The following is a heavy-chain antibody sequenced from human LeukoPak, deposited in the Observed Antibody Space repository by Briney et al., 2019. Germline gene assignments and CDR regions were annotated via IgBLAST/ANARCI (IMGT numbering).Heavy chain of an antibody. D-gene: IGHD3-22*01. CDR3: ARGNIVVVVYDY. Sequence: GASVKVSCKASGYTFTSYAMHWVRQAPGQRLERMGWINAGNGNTKYSQKFQGRVTITRDTSASTAYMELSSLRSEDTAVYYCARGNIVVVVYDYWGQGTLVTVSS. CDR1: GYTFTSYA. V-gene: IGHV1-3*01. CDR2: INAGNGNT. J-gene: IGHJ4*02.